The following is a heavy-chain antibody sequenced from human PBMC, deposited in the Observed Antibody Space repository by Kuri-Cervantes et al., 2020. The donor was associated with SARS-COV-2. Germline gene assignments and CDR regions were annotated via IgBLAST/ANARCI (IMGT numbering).Heavy chain of an antibody. J-gene: IGHJ4*02. CDR3: ARLTVTTAIDGDY. CDR2: ISSNGGST. V-gene: IGHV3-64*04. CDR1: GFTFSSYA. Sequence: GGSLRLSCSASGFTFSSYAMHWVRQAPGKGLEYVSAISSNGGSTYYADSVKGRFTISRDNSKNTLYLQMNSLRAEDTAVYYCARLTVTTAIDGDYWGQGTLVTVSS. D-gene: IGHD4-11*01.